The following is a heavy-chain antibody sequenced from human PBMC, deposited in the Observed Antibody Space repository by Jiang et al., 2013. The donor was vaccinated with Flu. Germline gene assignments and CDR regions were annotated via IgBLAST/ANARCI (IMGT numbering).Heavy chain of an antibody. Sequence: GAEVKKPGESLRISCKGSGYSFTSYWISWVRQMPGKGLEWMGRIDPSDSYTNYSPSFQGHVTISTDKSISKAYLQWSSLKASDTAMYYCASALSGYSYPDRFDYWGQGTLVTV. CDR3: ASALSGYSYPDRFDY. CDR1: GYSFTSYW. J-gene: IGHJ4*02. CDR2: IDPSDSYT. D-gene: IGHD3-22*01. V-gene: IGHV5-10-1*01.